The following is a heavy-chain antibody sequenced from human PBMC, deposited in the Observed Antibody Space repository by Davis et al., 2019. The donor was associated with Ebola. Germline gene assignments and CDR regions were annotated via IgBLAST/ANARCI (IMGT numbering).Heavy chain of an antibody. V-gene: IGHV1-69*13. D-gene: IGHD5-18*01. Sequence: SVKVSCKASGGTFSSYAISWVRQAPGQGLEWMGGIIPIFGTANYAQKFQGRVTITADESTSTAYMELSSLRSEDTAVYYCARTPVTWIQLWSFDYWGQGTLVTVSS. CDR1: GGTFSSYA. CDR2: IIPIFGTA. J-gene: IGHJ4*02. CDR3: ARTPVTWIQLWSFDY.